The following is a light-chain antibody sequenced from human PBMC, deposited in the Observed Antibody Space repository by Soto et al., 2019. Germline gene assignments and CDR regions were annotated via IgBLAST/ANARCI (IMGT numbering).Light chain of an antibody. J-gene: IGLJ1*01. CDR3: SSYTSSSTRV. CDR2: DVT. V-gene: IGLV2-14*01. CDR1: SSDVGGYDY. Sequence: QSALTQPASVSGSPGQSITISCTGTSSDVGGYDYVSWYQQHPGKAPKLLIYDVTNGPSGVSNRFFGSKSGNTASLTISGLQAEDEADYYCSSYTSSSTRVFGTGTQLTVL.